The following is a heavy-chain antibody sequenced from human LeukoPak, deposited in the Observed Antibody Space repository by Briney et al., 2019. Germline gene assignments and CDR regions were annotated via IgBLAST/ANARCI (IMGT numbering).Heavy chain of an antibody. Sequence: ASVKVSCKASGYTFTSYGISRVRQAPGQGLEWIGWISAYNGNTNYAQKLQGRVTMTTDTSTSTAYMELRSLRSDDTAVYYCARDEDVDTAMGPVPWDYWGQGTLVTVSS. CDR3: ARDEDVDTAMGPVPWDY. V-gene: IGHV1-18*01. D-gene: IGHD5-18*01. CDR1: GYTFTSYG. J-gene: IGHJ4*02. CDR2: ISAYNGNT.